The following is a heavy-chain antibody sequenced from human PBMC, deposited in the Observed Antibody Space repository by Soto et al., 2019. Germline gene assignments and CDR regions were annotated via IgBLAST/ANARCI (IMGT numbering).Heavy chain of an antibody. CDR3: ARDDHTYGVY. Sequence: GESLTISCAASGFSFRDYFMSWLRQAPGKGLEWVSYIGPYGNSIYYADSVKGRFTISRDDATKSLHLHMNSLRTDDTAVYYCARDDHTYGVYWGQGTPVTVSS. V-gene: IGHV3-11*01. CDR2: IGPYGNSI. D-gene: IGHD2-21*01. J-gene: IGHJ4*02. CDR1: GFSFRDYF.